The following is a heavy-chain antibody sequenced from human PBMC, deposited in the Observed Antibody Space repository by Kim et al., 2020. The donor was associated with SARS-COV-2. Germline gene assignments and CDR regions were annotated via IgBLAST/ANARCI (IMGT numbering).Heavy chain of an antibody. D-gene: IGHD2-15*01. V-gene: IGHV3-48*02. J-gene: IGHJ4*02. CDR3: ARRAVVQSNFFDF. Sequence: GGSLRLSCAASGFTFSSYGMNWVRQAPGTGLEWVSYISDSSTTIYYADSVKGRFTIFRDNAKNSLFLQLNSLRDEDTAMYYCARRAVVQSNFFDFWGQGTLVTVSS. CDR2: ISDSSTTI. CDR1: GFTFSSYG.